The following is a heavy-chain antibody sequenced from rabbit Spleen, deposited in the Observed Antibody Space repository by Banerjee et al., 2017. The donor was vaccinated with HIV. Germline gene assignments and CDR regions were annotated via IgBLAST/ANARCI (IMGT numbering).Heavy chain of an antibody. D-gene: IGHD4-1*01. CDR2: IYTGRGGT. V-gene: IGHV1S7*01. CDR3: ARYYIFYGMDL. CDR1: GFDFSSYY. Sequence: QLKESGGGLVQPGGSLKLSCEGSGFDFSSYYMSWVRQAPGKGLEWIGAIYTGRGGTDYANWVNGRFTISSDNAQYTVDLQMNSLTAADTATYFCARYYIFYGMDLWGQGTLVTVS. J-gene: IGHJ6*01.